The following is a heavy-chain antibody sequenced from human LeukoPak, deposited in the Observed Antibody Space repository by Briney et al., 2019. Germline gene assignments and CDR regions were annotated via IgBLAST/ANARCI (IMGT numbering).Heavy chain of an antibody. J-gene: IGHJ4*02. D-gene: IGHD5-12*01. V-gene: IGHV4-59*01. Sequence: SETLSLTCTVSGGSISSYYWSWIRQPPGKGREWIGYIHYSGSTKYNPSLTSRVTISVDTSKNQFSLKLSSVTAADTAVYYCARVLVPGGLYWGGYDSGYFDYWGQGTLVTVSS. CDR2: IHYSGST. CDR3: ARVLVPGGLYWGGYDSGYFDY. CDR1: GGSISSYY.